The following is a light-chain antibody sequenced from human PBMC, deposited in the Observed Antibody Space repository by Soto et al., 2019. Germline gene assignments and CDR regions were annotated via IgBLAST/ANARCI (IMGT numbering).Light chain of an antibody. J-gene: IGKJ1*01. Sequence: DIQMTQSPSTLSASVGDGVTITCRASQTISGWLAWYQQRPGKAPKLLISDASSLRSGVPSRFSGSGSWTEFTLTISSLQPDDFGSYYCQQYKSYPWTFGHGTTVEV. CDR2: DAS. CDR1: QTISGW. V-gene: IGKV1-5*01. CDR3: QQYKSYPWT.